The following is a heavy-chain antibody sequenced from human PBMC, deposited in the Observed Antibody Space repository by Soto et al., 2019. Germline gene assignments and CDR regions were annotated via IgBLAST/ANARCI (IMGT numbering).Heavy chain of an antibody. CDR2: IIPIFGTA. J-gene: IGHJ6*02. Sequence: QVQLVQSGAEVKKPGSSVKVSCKASGGTFSSYAISWVRQAPGQGLEWMGGIIPIFGTANYAQKFQGRVTINADDSTGTAYMGRGSLRSEDSAVYYCARGGRGYSGYNYYYYYGMDVWGHGTTVTVCS. D-gene: IGHD5-12*01. CDR3: ARGGRGYSGYNYYYYYGMDV. CDR1: GGTFSSYA. V-gene: IGHV1-69*12.